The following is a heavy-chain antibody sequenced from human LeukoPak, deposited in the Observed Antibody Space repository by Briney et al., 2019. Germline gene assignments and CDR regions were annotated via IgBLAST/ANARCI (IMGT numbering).Heavy chain of an antibody. D-gene: IGHD3-10*01. J-gene: IGHJ4*02. Sequence: GGSLRLSCAASGFTFSSYGMHWVRQAPGKGLEWVAFIRYDGSNKYYADSVKGRFTISRDNSKNTLYLQMNSLRAEDTAVYYCAKAFYYGSGSYDLIDYWGQGTLVTVSS. CDR3: AKAFYYGSGSYDLIDY. CDR2: IRYDGSNK. CDR1: GFTFSSYG. V-gene: IGHV3-30*02.